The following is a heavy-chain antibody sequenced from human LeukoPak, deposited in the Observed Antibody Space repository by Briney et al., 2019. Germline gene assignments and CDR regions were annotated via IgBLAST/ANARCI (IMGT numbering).Heavy chain of an antibody. CDR2: VNWNGGST. CDR1: GFTFSSYE. D-gene: IGHD3-9*01. J-gene: IGHJ1*01. Sequence: PGGYLRLSCAASGFTFSSYEINWVRQAPGKGLEWVSGVNWNGGSTGYADSVKGRFTISRDNAKNSLYLQMNSLRAEDTALYYCARGGGYTYDKYFQHWGQGTLVTVSS. CDR3: ARGGGYTYDKYFQH. V-gene: IGHV3-20*04.